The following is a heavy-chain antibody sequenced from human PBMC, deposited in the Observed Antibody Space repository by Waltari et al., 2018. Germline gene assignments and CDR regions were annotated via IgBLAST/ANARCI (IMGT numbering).Heavy chain of an antibody. CDR3: ARISGLDFATPI. Sequence: VQLHQWGAGLLKPSETLSLTRGLQGGSFYVYYWSWVRQSPGKGLEWIGEINHAGNINYNPSLKSRVTISIDPSKNQFSLKVKSVIAADTAVYYCARISGLDFATPIWAQGTVVTVSS. CDR2: INHAGNI. CDR1: GGSFYVYY. V-gene: IGHV4-34*01. J-gene: IGHJ3*02. D-gene: IGHD5-12*01.